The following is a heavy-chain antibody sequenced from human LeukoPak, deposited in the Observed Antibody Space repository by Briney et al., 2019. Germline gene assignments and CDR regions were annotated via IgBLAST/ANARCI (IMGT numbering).Heavy chain of an antibody. Sequence: SETLSLTCAVYGGSFSGFHWNWIRQPPGKGLEWIGDINHSGSTNYNPSLKSRVTISVDTSKNQFSLKLSSVTAADTAVYYCARALGAFDIWGQGTMVTVSS. D-gene: IGHD6-13*01. CDR3: ARALGAFDI. V-gene: IGHV4-34*01. CDR2: INHSGST. J-gene: IGHJ3*02. CDR1: GGSFSGFH.